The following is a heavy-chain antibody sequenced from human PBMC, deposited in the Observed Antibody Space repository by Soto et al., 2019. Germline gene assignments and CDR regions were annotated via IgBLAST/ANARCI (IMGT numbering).Heavy chain of an antibody. Sequence: PSETLSLTCTVSGGSISSSSYYWGWIRQPPGKGLEWIGSIYYSGSTYYNPSLKSRVTISVDTSKNQFSLKLSSVTAADTAVYYCARIPQGIAAAGIEFDYWGQGTLVTVSS. CDR1: GGSISSSSYY. CDR3: ARIPQGIAAAGIEFDY. CDR2: IYYSGST. D-gene: IGHD6-13*01. V-gene: IGHV4-39*01. J-gene: IGHJ4*02.